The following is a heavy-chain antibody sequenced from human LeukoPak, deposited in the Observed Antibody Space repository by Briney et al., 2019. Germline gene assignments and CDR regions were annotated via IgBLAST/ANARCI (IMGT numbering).Heavy chain of an antibody. Sequence: SETLSLTCTVSGGSINSYYWTWIRQPPGPGLEGIGYGYDSGSTNYNPSLMSRVTISVDTSKNQFSLSLSSVTAADTAVYYCARRRKIFYGGQTAGDAIDLWGQGTVITVSS. J-gene: IGHJ3*01. D-gene: IGHD4-23*01. V-gene: IGHV4-59*08. CDR2: GYDSGST. CDR3: ARRRKIFYGGQTAGDAIDL. CDR1: GGSINSYY.